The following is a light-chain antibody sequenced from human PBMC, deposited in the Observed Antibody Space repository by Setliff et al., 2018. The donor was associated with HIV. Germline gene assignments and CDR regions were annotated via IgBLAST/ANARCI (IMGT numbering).Light chain of an antibody. Sequence: QSVLTQPPSASGSPGQSVTISCTETSGDVGGYDYVSWYQQHPGKAPKLMIYEVNKRPSGVPDRFSGSKSGDTASLTVSGLQAEDEADYFCTSYAGSNTYVFGTGTKVTVL. CDR2: EVN. V-gene: IGLV2-8*01. CDR3: TSYAGSNTYV. CDR1: SGDVGGYDY. J-gene: IGLJ1*01.